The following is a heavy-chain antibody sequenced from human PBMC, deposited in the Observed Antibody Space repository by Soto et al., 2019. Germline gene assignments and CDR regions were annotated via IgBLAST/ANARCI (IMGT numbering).Heavy chain of an antibody. J-gene: IGHJ4*02. CDR2: ISSSGITI. CDR1: GFTFSDYY. V-gene: IGHV3-11*01. Sequence: GGSLRLSCAASGFTFSDYYMSWIRQAPGKGLEWVSYISSSGITIYYADSVKGRFTISRDNAKNSLYLQMNSLRAEDTAVYYCARSRNYDILTGYYILWGQGTLVTVSS. CDR3: ARSRNYDILTGYYIL. D-gene: IGHD3-9*01.